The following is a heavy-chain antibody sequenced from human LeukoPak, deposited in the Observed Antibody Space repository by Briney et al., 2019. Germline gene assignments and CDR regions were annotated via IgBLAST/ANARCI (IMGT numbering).Heavy chain of an antibody. V-gene: IGHV4-34*01. CDR3: ATGIAAAGAPQTINWFDP. Sequence: SETLSLTCAVYGGSFSGYYWSWIRQPPGKGLEWIGEINHSGSTNYNPSLKSRVTISVGTSKNQFSLKLSSVTAADTAVYYCATGIAAAGAPQTINWFDPWGQGTLVTVSS. CDR2: INHSGST. D-gene: IGHD6-13*01. J-gene: IGHJ5*02. CDR1: GGSFSGYY.